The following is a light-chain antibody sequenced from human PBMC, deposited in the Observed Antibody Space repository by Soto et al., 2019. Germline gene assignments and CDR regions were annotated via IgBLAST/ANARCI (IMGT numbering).Light chain of an antibody. J-gene: IGLJ1*01. CDR1: STDFVSYNR. Sequence: QSFLTQPPSVSGSPGQPVTISCTGTSTDFVSYNRVSWYQQPPGTAPKLMIYEVSKRPSGVPDRFSGSKSGNTASLTISGLQAADEADYYCSLYTSENAYVFGTGTKVTVL. CDR2: EVS. CDR3: SLYTSENAYV. V-gene: IGLV2-18*01.